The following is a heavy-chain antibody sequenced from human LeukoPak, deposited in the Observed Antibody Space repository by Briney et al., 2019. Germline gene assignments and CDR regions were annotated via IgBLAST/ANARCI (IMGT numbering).Heavy chain of an antibody. Sequence: GGSLRLSCAASGFTFSSSWMTWVRQAPGKGLEWVAVISYDGSNKYSTDSVKGRFTISRDNSKNTLYLQMNSLRPEDTAVYYCAGHFGAWHYFDYWGQGTLVTVSS. CDR3: AGHFGAWHYFDY. D-gene: IGHD3-3*01. V-gene: IGHV3-30*03. CDR2: ISYDGSNK. J-gene: IGHJ4*02. CDR1: GFTFSSSW.